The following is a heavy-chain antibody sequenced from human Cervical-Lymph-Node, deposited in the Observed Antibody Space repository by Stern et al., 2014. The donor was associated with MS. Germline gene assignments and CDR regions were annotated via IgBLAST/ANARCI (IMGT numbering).Heavy chain of an antibody. CDR1: GFSISNDRMG. CDR3: ARIVLVSSGWYTYFQH. Sequence: ESGPVLVKPTETLTLTCTVSGFSISNDRMGVSWIRQPPGKALEWLVHIFSNDEKSYSTSLKSRLTISKDTSKSQVVLTMTNMDPVDTATYYCARIVLVSSGWYTYFQHWGQGTLVTVSS. J-gene: IGHJ1*01. V-gene: IGHV2-26*01. D-gene: IGHD6-19*01. CDR2: IFSNDEK.